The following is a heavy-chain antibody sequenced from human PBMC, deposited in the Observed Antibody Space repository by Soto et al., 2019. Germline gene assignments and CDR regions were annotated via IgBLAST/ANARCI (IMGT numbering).Heavy chain of an antibody. CDR2: INPNSGGT. J-gene: IGHJ3*02. V-gene: IGHV1-2*04. Sequence: GASVKVSCKASGYTFTGYHMHWVRQAPGQGLEWMGWINPNSGGTNYAQKFQGWVTMTRDTSISTAYMELSRLRSDDTAVYYCARDIGSSTDGAIAFDIWGQGTMVTVSS. D-gene: IGHD2-2*01. CDR3: ARDIGSSTDGAIAFDI. CDR1: GYTFTGYH.